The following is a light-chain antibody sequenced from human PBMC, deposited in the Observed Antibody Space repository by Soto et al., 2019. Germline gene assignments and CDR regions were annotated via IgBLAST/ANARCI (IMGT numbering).Light chain of an antibody. V-gene: IGLV1-44*01. Sequence: LTQPPSASGTPGQRVIISCSGSTSNIGSNTVNWYQQLPATAPKLLIYRDNQRPSGVPDRFSGSKSGTSAYLAISGLQSEDESDYYCSTWDDSLNSVLFGGGTKVTVL. J-gene: IGLJ2*01. CDR3: STWDDSLNSVL. CDR2: RDN. CDR1: TSNIGSNT.